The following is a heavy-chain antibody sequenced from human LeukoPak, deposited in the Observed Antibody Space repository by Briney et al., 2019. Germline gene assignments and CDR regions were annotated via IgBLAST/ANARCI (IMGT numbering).Heavy chain of an antibody. CDR1: GGSFSGYY. J-gene: IGHJ6*03. CDR3: TTDLWELRYYYYYMDV. CDR2: IKSKTDGGTT. Sequence: ETLSLTCAVYGGSFSGYYWSWIRQAPGKGLEWVGRIKSKTDGGTTDYAAPVKGRFTISRDDSKNTLYLQMNSLKTEDTAVYYCTTDLWELRYYYYYMDVWGKGTTVTVSS. V-gene: IGHV3-15*01. D-gene: IGHD1-26*01.